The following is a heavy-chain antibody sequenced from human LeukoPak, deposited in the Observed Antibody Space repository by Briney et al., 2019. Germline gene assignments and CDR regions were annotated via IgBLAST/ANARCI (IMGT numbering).Heavy chain of an antibody. CDR3: ATVRGALPFDP. CDR2: INPGHDTT. CDR1: GYNFNSYT. J-gene: IGHJ5*02. Sequence: ASVNVSCKASGYNFNSYTIHWVRQAPGQRLEWMGWINPGHDTTEYSEKFQGRVTITRDTSARTVYMELGSLRSEDTAVYYCATVRGALPFDPWGQGTLIIVSS. V-gene: IGHV1-3*01.